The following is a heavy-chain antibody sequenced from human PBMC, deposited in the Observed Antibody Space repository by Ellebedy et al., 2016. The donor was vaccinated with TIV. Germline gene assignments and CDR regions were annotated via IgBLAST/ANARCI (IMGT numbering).Heavy chain of an antibody. CDR3: ARGGPGPETYYRGFFDY. J-gene: IGHJ4*02. CDR1: GGSISSGDYY. D-gene: IGHD3-10*01. CDR2: IYYSGST. Sequence: SETLSLXXTVSGGSISSGDYYWSWIRQPPGKGLEWIGYIYYSGSTYDNPSLKSRLVISVDTSKNQFSLKLRSVTAADTAVYYCARGGPGPETYYRGFFDYWGQGILVTVSS. V-gene: IGHV4-30-4*01.